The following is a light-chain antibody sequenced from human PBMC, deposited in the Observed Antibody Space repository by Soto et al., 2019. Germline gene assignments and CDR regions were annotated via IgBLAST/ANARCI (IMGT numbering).Light chain of an antibody. J-gene: IGLJ1*01. V-gene: IGLV2-18*01. CDR2: EAS. Sequence: QSVLTRPPSVSGSPGQSVTISCTGTSTDFVSYNRVSWYQQPPDTAPKLMIYEASNRPSGVPDRFSGSKSGNTASLTISGLQAADEADYYCSLYTSENTYVFGTGTKVTVL. CDR1: STDFVSYNR. CDR3: SLYTSENTYV.